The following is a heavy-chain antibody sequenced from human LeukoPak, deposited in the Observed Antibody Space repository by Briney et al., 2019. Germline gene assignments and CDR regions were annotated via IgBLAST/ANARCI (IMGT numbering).Heavy chain of an antibody. CDR1: GFTFSSYA. V-gene: IGHV3-30*18. CDR3: AKVAVVRGYFDY. CDR2: ISYDGNAK. D-gene: IGHD3-10*01. J-gene: IGHJ4*01. Sequence: GGSLRLSCVVSGFTFSSYAMSWVRQAPGKGPEWLAVISYDGNAKYFGDPVQGRFTISRDNSENTVYLQMNSLRVEDTAVYYCAKVAVVRGYFDYWGQGTLVTVSS.